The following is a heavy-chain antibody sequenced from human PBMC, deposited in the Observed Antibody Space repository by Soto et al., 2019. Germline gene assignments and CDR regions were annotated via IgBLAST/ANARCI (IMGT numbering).Heavy chain of an antibody. CDR1: GFTFSDYY. J-gene: IGHJ4*02. CDR2: ISSSSSYT. D-gene: IGHD5-18*01. V-gene: IGHV3-11*06. CDR3: ATVGPLWDTSDSHAFDY. Sequence: GGPLRLSCAASGFTFSDYYMSWIRQAPGKGLEWVSYISSSSSYTNYADSVKGRFTISRDNAKNSLYLQMNSLRAEDTAVYYCATVGPLWDTSDSHAFDYWGQGTLVTVSS.